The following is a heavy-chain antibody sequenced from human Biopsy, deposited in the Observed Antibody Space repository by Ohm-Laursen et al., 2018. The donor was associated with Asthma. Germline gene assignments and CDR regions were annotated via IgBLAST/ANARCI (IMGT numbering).Heavy chain of an antibody. D-gene: IGHD2-21*02. J-gene: IGHJ6*02. Sequence: SQTLSLTCSVFGGSVYSYDHHWSCIRQPPGKGLEWIGFIFYSGSTFYNPSLRSRITISVDTSKRQFSLSLRSVTVADTAVYICARAQSYGDIYYGLDVWGQGTTVTGSS. CDR3: ARAQSYGDIYYGLDV. CDR2: IFYSGST. CDR1: GGSVYSYDHH. V-gene: IGHV4-30-4*01.